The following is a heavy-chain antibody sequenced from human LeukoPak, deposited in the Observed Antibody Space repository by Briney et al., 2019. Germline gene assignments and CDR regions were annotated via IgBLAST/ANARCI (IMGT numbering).Heavy chain of an antibody. CDR2: ISSSSSYI. CDR3: ARDRVIDIVATIALDY. V-gene: IGHV3-21*01. Sequence: GGFLRLSCAASGFTFSSYSMNWVRQAPGKGLEWVSSISSSSSYIYYADSVKGRFTISRDNAKNSLYLQMNSLRAEDTAVYYCARDRVIDIVATIALDYWGQGTLVTVSS. D-gene: IGHD5-12*01. J-gene: IGHJ4*02. CDR1: GFTFSSYS.